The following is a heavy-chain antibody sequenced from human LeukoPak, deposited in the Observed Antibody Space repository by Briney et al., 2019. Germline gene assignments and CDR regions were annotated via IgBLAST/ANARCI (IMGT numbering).Heavy chain of an antibody. CDR3: ARDITIFGVVIPGY. D-gene: IGHD3-3*01. J-gene: IGHJ4*02. V-gene: IGHV4-59*01. CDR2: IYYSGNT. Sequence: SETLSLTCTVSGGSISTYYWSWIRQPPGKGLEWIGYIYYSGNTYYNPSLKSRVTISLDTSKNQFSLKTNSMTAADTAVYYCARDITIFGVVIPGYWGQGTLVTVSS. CDR1: GGSISTYY.